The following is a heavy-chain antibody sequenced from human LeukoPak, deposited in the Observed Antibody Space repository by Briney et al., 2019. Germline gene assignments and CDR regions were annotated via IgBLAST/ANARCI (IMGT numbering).Heavy chain of an antibody. J-gene: IGHJ5*02. CDR3: ARGRGVSDWFDP. D-gene: IGHD3-10*01. V-gene: IGHV4-59*01. Sequence: PSETLSLTCTVSGGSISSYCWSWIRQPPGKGLEWIGYVFYSGSTNYNPSLKSRVTISVDTSKNQFSLNLRSVTAADTAVYYCARGRGVSDWFDPWGLGTLVTVSS. CDR1: GGSISSYC. CDR2: VFYSGST.